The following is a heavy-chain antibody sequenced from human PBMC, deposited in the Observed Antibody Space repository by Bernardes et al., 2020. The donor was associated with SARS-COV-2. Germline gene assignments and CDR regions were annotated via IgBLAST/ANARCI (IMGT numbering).Heavy chain of an antibody. CDR2: LSASGGSP. CDR3: AKDYCSIISCPVRWYYYARDV. J-gene: IGHJ6*04. CDR1: GFSFNNYA. Sequence: GGSLRLSCAASGFSFNNYAMNWVRQVPGKGLEWVSGLSASGGSPYYADSVKGRYTISRENSRNTLNLQMDNLRAEDTAVYYCAKDYCSIISCPVRWYYYARDVWGKGTTVTVSS. D-gene: IGHD2-2*01. V-gene: IGHV3-23*01.